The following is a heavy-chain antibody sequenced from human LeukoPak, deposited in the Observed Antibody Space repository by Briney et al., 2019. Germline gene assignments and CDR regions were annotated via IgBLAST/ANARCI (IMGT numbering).Heavy chain of an antibody. J-gene: IGHJ4*02. V-gene: IGHV4-34*01. D-gene: IGHD2-2*01. CDR3: ARGLPAAMFY. Sequence: EWIGEINHSGSTNYNPSLKSRVTISVDTSKNQFSLKLSSVTAADTAVYYCARGLPAAMFYWGQGTLVTVSS. CDR2: INHSGST.